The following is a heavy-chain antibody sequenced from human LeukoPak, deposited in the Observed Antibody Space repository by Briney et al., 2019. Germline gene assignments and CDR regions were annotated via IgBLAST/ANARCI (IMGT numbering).Heavy chain of an antibody. CDR3: ARSITIFGVVIFDAFDI. J-gene: IGHJ3*02. Sequence: SETLSLTCTVSGGSISSYYWSWIRQPPGKGLEWIGYIYYSGSTYYNPSLKSRVTISVDTSKNQFSLKLSSVTAADTAVYYCARSITIFGVVIFDAFDIWGQGTMVTVSS. CDR1: GGSISSYY. V-gene: IGHV4-59*08. CDR2: IYYSGST. D-gene: IGHD3-3*01.